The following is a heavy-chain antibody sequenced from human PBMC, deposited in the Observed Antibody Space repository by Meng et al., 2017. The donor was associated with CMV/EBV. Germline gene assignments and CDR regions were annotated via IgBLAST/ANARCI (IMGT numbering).Heavy chain of an antibody. CDR3: TRDAHLTTVTPNWFDP. V-gene: IGHV1-2*02. J-gene: IGHJ5*02. CDR1: GDNFTDYY. D-gene: IGHD4-17*01. Sequence: QGQPVQAGAELRTPGASVKVSCKASGDNFTDYYMHWVRQAPGQGLEWMGCINPNSGDTNYAQKFQGRVTMTRDTSISTAYMELSRLRSDDTAVYYCTRDAHLTTVTPNWFDPWGQGTLVTVSS. CDR2: INPNSGDT.